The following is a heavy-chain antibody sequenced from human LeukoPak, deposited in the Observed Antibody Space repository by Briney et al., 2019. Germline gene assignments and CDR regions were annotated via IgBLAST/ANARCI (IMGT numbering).Heavy chain of an antibody. CDR2: ISSSSSAI. CDR3: ARLNYYDSSAYVSY. Sequence: GGSLRLSCAASGFTFSNYSMNWVRQAPGKGLEWVSYISSSSSAIYYTDSVKGRFTISRDDAKNSLYLQMNSLRAEDTAVYYCARLNYYDSSAYVSYWGQGTLVTVSS. V-gene: IGHV3-48*04. CDR1: GFTFSNYS. J-gene: IGHJ4*02. D-gene: IGHD3-22*01.